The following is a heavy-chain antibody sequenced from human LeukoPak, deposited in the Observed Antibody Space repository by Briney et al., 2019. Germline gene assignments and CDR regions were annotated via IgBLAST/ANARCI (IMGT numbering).Heavy chain of an antibody. CDR1: GGSFSGYY. CDR2: INHSGST. J-gene: IGHJ6*02. V-gene: IGHV4-34*01. Sequence: SETLSLTCAVYGGSFSGYYWSWIRQPPGKGLEWIGEINHSGSTNYNPSLKSRVTISVDTSKNQFSLKLSSVTAADTAVYYCARGRPDYDFWSGLTDYYYYGMDVWGQGTTVTVSS. D-gene: IGHD3-3*01. CDR3: ARGRPDYDFWSGLTDYYYYGMDV.